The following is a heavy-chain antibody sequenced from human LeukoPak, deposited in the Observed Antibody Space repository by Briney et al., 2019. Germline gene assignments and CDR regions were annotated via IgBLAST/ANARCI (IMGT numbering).Heavy chain of an antibody. V-gene: IGHV3-30-3*01. D-gene: IGHD2-8*02. CDR2: ISYDGSNK. J-gene: IGHJ4*02. Sequence: PGRSLRLSCAASGFTFSIYAMHWVRQAPGKGLEWVAVISYDGSNKYYADSVKGRFTISRDNSKNTLYLQMNSLRAEDTAVYYCARDVSAVLGGGYFDYWGQGTLVTVSS. CDR3: ARDVSAVLGGGYFDY. CDR1: GFTFSIYA.